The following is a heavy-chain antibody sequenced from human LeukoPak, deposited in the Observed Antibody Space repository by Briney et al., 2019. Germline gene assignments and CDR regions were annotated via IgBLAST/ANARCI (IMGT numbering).Heavy chain of an antibody. Sequence: SETLSLTCTVSGGSISSYYWGWILQPPGKGLEWIGSIYYSGSTYYNPFLKSRVTISVDTSKNQFSLKLSSVTAADTAVYYCASLRYGSGLCFDYWGQGTLVTVSS. CDR1: GGSISSYY. J-gene: IGHJ4*02. D-gene: IGHD3-10*01. CDR3: ASLRYGSGLCFDY. V-gene: IGHV4-39*07. CDR2: IYYSGST.